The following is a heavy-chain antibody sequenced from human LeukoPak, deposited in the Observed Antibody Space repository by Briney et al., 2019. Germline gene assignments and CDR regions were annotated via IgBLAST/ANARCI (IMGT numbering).Heavy chain of an antibody. D-gene: IGHD2/OR15-2a*01. V-gene: IGHV4-39*01. J-gene: IGHJ3*02. CDR1: GGSISNSGYF. CDR2: ISYSGST. Sequence: SETLSLTCTVSGGSISNSGYFWGWIRQSPGKGLEWIGSISYSGSTYYNPSLKSRVTISVDTSKNQFSLTLSSVTAADTAVYYCAGPTYAGYCNSVNCLDGFAIWGQGTMVTVSP. CDR3: AGPTYAGYCNSVNCLDGFAI.